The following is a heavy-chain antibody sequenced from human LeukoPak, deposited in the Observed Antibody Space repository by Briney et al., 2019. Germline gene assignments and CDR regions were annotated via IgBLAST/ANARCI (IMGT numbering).Heavy chain of an antibody. Sequence: SETLSLTCAVYGGSFSGYYWSWIRQPPGKGLEWIGEINHSGSTNYNPSLKSRVTISVDTSKNQFSLKLSSVTVADTAVYYCARDSRYCSSTSCYIYMDVWGKGTTVTISS. CDR3: ARDSRYCSSTSCYIYMDV. V-gene: IGHV4-34*01. D-gene: IGHD2-2*02. CDR1: GGSFSGYY. J-gene: IGHJ6*03. CDR2: INHSGST.